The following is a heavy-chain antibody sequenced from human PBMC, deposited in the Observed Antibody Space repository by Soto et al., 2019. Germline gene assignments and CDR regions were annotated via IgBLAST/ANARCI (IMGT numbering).Heavy chain of an antibody. CDR1: GFTFSDYY. CDR3: ARDHPYDYGMDV. V-gene: IGHV3-11*01. CDR2: ISSSGSTI. J-gene: IGHJ6*02. Sequence: QVQLVESGGGLVKPGGSLRLSCAASGFTFSDYYRSWIRQAPGKWLAWVSYISSSGSTIYYADTVKGRFTISRDNAKNSLYMQMTSLRAEDTAVYDCARDHPYDYGMDVWGQGTTVTGSS.